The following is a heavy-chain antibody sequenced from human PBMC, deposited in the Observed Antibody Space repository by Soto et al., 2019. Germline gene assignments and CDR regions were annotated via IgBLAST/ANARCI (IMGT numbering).Heavy chain of an antibody. D-gene: IGHD3-10*01. CDR1: GGTFSSYA. CDR2: IIPIFGTA. J-gene: IGHJ4*01. V-gene: IGHV1-69*13. Sequence: SVKVSCEASGGTFSSYAISWVRQAPGQGLEWMGGIIPIFGTANYAQKFQGRVTITADESTSTAYMELSSLRSEDTAVYYCASNDYGSGSYSPDYCRHLTLVPASS. CDR3: ASNDYGSGSYSPDY.